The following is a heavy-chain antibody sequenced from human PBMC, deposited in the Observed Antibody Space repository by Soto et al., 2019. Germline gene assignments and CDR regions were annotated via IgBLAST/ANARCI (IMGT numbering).Heavy chain of an antibody. D-gene: IGHD2-2*01. Sequence: ASVKVSCKASGYNFTQYRIHWVRQAPGQRLEWMGWITAGDAKTEYSQKFQGRVTISRDISATTVYLDLDSLRSEDTAVYCCARDLYSSSWFWFDPWGRGTQVTVSS. V-gene: IGHV1-3*01. CDR1: GYNFTQYR. CDR3: ARDLYSSSWFWFDP. CDR2: ITAGDAKT. J-gene: IGHJ5*02.